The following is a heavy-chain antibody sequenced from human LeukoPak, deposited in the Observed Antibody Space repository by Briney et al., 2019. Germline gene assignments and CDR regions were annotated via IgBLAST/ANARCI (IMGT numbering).Heavy chain of an antibody. CDR2: IKQDGSEK. D-gene: IGHD2-2*01. J-gene: IGHJ4*02. V-gene: IGHV3-7*05. CDR3: ARDGKAVPAAMRY. CDR1: GFTFSSYW. Sequence: PGGSLRLSCAAAGFTFSSYWMSWVRQAPPEELEWVANIKQDGSEKYYVDSVKDRFTISRDNAKNSLYLQMNSLRAEDTAVYYCARDGKAVPAAMRYWGQGTLVTVSS.